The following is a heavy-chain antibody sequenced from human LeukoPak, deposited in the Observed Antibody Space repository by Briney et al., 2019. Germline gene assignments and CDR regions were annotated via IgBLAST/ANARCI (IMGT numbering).Heavy chain of an antibody. D-gene: IGHD3-16*01. CDR1: GGSISGYY. J-gene: IGHJ4*02. CDR3: SSGPGPSYVVY. V-gene: IGHV4-59*01. Sequence: SQTLSLTCTVSGGSISGYYWSWIRQPPGKGLEWIGYIYDSGSTNYNPSLKSRVTISLDPSKKQFSLKLNSVTAADTAVYYCSSGPGPSYVVYWGQGSLVTVSS. CDR2: IYDSGST.